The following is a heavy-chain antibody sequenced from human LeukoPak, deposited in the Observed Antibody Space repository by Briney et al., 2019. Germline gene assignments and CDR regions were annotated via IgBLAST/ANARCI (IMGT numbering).Heavy chain of an antibody. CDR2: ISYDGSNK. Sequence: GRSLRLSCAASGFTFSSYGMHWVRQAPGKGLEWVAVISYDGSNKYYADSVKGRFTISRDHAKNSVYLQMNSLRPEDTAVYFCASSPNWNGAEYYFEYWGRGTPVIVSS. CDR1: GFTFSSYG. V-gene: IGHV3-30*03. J-gene: IGHJ4*02. D-gene: IGHD1-1*01. CDR3: ASSPNWNGAEYYFEY.